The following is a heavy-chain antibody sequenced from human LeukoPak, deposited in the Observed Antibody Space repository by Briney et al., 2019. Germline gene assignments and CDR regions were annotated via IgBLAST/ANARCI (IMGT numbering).Heavy chain of an antibody. CDR3: ARMPAGIAAAGTPYILYYYGMDV. J-gene: IGHJ6*02. CDR1: GYTFTGYY. CDR2: INPNSGGT. V-gene: IGHV1-2*04. Sequence: GASVKLSCKASGYTFTGYYMHWVRQAPGQGLGWMGWINPNSGGTNYAQRFQGWVTMTRDTSISTAYMELSRLRSDDTAVYYCARMPAGIAAAGTPYILYYYGMDVWGQGTTVTVSS. D-gene: IGHD6-13*01.